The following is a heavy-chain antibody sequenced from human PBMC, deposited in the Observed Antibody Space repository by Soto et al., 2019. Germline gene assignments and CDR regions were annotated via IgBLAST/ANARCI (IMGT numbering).Heavy chain of an antibody. Sequence: GGSLRLSCAASGFTFSSYWMSWVRQAPGKGLEWVANIKQDGSEKYYVDSVKGRFTISRDNAKNSLYLQMNSLRAEDTAVYYCAREIGIAARRGTDYWGQGTLVTVSS. CDR1: GFTFSSYW. D-gene: IGHD6-6*01. V-gene: IGHV3-7*01. J-gene: IGHJ4*02. CDR2: IKQDGSEK. CDR3: AREIGIAARRGTDY.